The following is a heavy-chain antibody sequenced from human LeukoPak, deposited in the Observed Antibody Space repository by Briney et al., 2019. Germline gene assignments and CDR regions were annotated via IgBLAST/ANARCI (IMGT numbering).Heavy chain of an antibody. CDR1: GGSFSGYY. CDR2: INHSEST. V-gene: IGHV4-34*01. Sequence: AETLSLTCAVYGGSFSGYYWRWLRQPPGKGLEWIGEINHSESTNYNPSLNSRVTISVDTSKNQFSLKLSSVTAADTAVYYCARGRAYSTYVRGYYYYSGMDVWGQGTTVTVSS. J-gene: IGHJ6*02. D-gene: IGHD4-11*01. CDR3: ARGRAYSTYVRGYYYYSGMDV.